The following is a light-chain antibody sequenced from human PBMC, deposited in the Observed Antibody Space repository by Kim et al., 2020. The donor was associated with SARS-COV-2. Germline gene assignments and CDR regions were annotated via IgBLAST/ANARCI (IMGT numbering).Light chain of an antibody. V-gene: IGLV2-14*03. CDR1: RDDIGDFVF. CDR3: SSYSATSTLVL. J-gene: IGLJ2*01. Sequence: QSALTQPASVSGSLGQSITFSCTGTRDDIGDFVFVSWYQQHPGNAPKLLLYNVSQRPSGVSDRFSGSKSGNTASLTISGLQTADEADYYCSSYSATSTLVLFGGGTQLTVL. CDR2: NVS.